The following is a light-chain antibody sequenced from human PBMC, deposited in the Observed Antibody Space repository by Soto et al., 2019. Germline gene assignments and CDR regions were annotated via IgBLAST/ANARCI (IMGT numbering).Light chain of an antibody. CDR3: GTWDSSLSSVV. CDR1: SSNIGNNY. Sequence: QSVLTQPPSVSAAPGQKVTISCSGSSSNIGNNYVSWYQQLPGTAPKLLIHDNNKRPSGIPDRFSGPKSGTSATLGITGLQTGDEADYYCGTWDSSLSSVVFGGGTKLTVL. J-gene: IGLJ2*01. V-gene: IGLV1-51*01. CDR2: DNN.